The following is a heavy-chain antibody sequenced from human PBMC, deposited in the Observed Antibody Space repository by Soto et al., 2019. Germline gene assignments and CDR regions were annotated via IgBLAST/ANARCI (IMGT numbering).Heavy chain of an antibody. Sequence: SETLSLTCAVYGGSFSGYYWSWIRQPPGKGLEWIGEINHSGSTNYNPSLKSRVTISVDTSKNQFSLKLSSVTAADTAVYYCARAQTDKRITMVRGVRGYYYYYMDVWGKGTTVTVSS. CDR3: ARAQTDKRITMVRGVRGYYYYYMDV. CDR1: GGSFSGYY. CDR2: INHSGST. V-gene: IGHV4-34*01. J-gene: IGHJ6*03. D-gene: IGHD3-10*01.